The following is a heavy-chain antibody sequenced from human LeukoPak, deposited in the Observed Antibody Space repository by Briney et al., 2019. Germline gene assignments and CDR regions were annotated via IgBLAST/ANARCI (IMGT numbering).Heavy chain of an antibody. J-gene: IGHJ4*02. CDR3: AKVLRSQYYFDY. V-gene: IGHV3-23*01. CDR1: GFPFSTYA. Sequence: PGVPLRLSCGASGFPFSTYAISGVRQAPGKGLELVSTVGGSGSSTYYADAVQGRLTISRTTSKNTLYLQMNRLRAEDTAVYYCAKVLRSQYYFDYWGQGTLVTVSS. CDR2: VGGSGSST. D-gene: IGHD5-12*01.